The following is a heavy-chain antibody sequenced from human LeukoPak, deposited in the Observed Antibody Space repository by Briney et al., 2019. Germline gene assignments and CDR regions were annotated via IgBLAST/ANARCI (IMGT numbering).Heavy chain of an antibody. V-gene: IGHV1-18*01. CDR2: ISAYNGNT. Sequence: ASVKVSCKASGYTFTSYGISWVRQAPGQGLEGMGWISAYNGNTNYAQKLQGRVTMTTDTSTSTAYMELRSLRSDDTAVYYCARDRVDTAMVGVDYWGQGTLVTVSS. CDR1: GYTFTSYG. D-gene: IGHD5-18*01. CDR3: ARDRVDTAMVGVDY. J-gene: IGHJ4*02.